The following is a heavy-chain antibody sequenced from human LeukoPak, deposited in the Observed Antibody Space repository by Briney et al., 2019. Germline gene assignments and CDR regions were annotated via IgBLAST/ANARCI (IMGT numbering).Heavy chain of an antibody. CDR2: IYTSGST. J-gene: IGHJ4*02. Sequence: SETLSLTCIVSGGSISSYYWSWIRQPAGKGLEWIGRIYTSGSTNYNPSLKSRVTMSVDMSKNQFSLKLSSVTAADTAVFYCARENSGSYREFDYWGQGTLVTVSS. CDR3: ARENSGSYREFDY. D-gene: IGHD1-26*01. CDR1: GGSISSYY. V-gene: IGHV4-4*07.